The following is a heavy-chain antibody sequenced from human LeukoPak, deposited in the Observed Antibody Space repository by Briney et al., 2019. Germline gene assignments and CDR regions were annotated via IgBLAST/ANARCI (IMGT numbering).Heavy chain of an antibody. J-gene: IGHJ4*02. CDR3: ARDLPDDYGDYGIDY. V-gene: IGHV1-69*01. D-gene: IGHD4-17*01. CDR1: GGTFSSYA. CDR2: IIPIFGTA. Sequence: GSSVKVSCKASGGTFSSYAISWVRQAPGQGLEWMGGIIPIFGTANYAQKFQGRVTITADESTSTAYMELSSLRSEDTAVYYCARDLPDDYGDYGIDYWGQGTLVTVSS.